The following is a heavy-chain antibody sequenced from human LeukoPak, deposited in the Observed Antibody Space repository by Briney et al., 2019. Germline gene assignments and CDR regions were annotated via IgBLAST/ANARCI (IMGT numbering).Heavy chain of an antibody. CDR1: GFTFSRYS. CDR3: AGEWDRGY. Sequence: GGSLRLSCALSGFTFSRYSMNCVPQAPREGLEWVSSNCSSSSYIYYTDSVKGRFPIPRHNAKNSPSIQINTLRPEDRPVFSCAGEWDRGYWGQGTLVTVSS. J-gene: IGHJ4*02. CDR2: NCSSSSYI. D-gene: IGHD1-26*01. V-gene: IGHV3-21*01.